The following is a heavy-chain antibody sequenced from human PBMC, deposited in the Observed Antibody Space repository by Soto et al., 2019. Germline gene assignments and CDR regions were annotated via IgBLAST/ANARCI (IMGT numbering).Heavy chain of an antibody. J-gene: IGHJ4*02. CDR3: ARGRVNYDILTGYSTYYFDY. V-gene: IGHV4-30-2*01. D-gene: IGHD3-9*01. CDR2: IYHSGST. Sequence: TLSLTCAFSGCSISSGVCSWSCIRQPPGKGLEWIGYIYHSGSTYYNPSLKSRVTISVDRSKNQFSLKLSSVTAADTAVYYCARGRVNYDILTGYSTYYFDYWGQGTLVTVSS. CDR1: GCSISSGVCS.